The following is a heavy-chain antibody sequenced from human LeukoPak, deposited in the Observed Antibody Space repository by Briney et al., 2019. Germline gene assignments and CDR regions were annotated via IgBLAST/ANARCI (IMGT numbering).Heavy chain of an antibody. J-gene: IGHJ5*02. CDR3: ARGHPRATLSSRSITGTTYWFDP. V-gene: IGHV1-46*01. Sequence: RASVKVSCKASGYTFTGYYMHWVRQAPGQGLEWMGIINPSGGSTSYAQKFQGRVTMTRDMSTSTVYMELSSLRSEDTAVYYCARGHPRATLSSRSITGTTYWFDPWGQGTLVTVSS. CDR1: GYTFTGYY. CDR2: INPSGGST. D-gene: IGHD1-7*01.